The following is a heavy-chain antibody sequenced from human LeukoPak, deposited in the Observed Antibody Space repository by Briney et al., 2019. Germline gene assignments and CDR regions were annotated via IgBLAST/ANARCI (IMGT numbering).Heavy chain of an antibody. D-gene: IGHD3-10*01. CDR2: IYYSGST. CDR1: GGSISSSSYY. J-gene: IGHJ4*02. V-gene: IGHV4-39*01. Sequence: SETLSLTCTVSGGSISSSSYYWGWIRQPPGKGLEGIGSIYYSGSTYYKPSLKSIVTISVDTSKNQFSLKLSSVTAADTAVYYCARLLWFGELLRYFDYWGQGTLVTVSS. CDR3: ARLLWFGELLRYFDY.